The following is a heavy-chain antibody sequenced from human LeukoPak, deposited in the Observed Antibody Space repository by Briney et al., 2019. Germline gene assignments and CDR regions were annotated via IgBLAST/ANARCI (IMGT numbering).Heavy chain of an antibody. Sequence: ASVKVSCKASGGTFSSYAISWVRQAPGQGLEWMGGIIPIFGTANYAQKFQGRVTITTDESTSTAYMELSSLRSEDTAVYYCARDEPYYYYFDYWGQGTLVTVSS. D-gene: IGHD3-10*01. CDR3: ARDEPYYYYFDY. CDR1: GGTFSSYA. V-gene: IGHV1-69*05. J-gene: IGHJ4*02. CDR2: IIPIFGTA.